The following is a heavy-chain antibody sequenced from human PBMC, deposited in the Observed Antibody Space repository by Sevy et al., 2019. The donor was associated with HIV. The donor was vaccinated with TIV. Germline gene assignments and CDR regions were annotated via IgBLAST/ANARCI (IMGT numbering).Heavy chain of an antibody. CDR1: GFTYSSYG. CDR3: ARESIAVAGIGYYFDY. J-gene: IGHJ4*02. D-gene: IGHD6-19*01. V-gene: IGHV3-33*01. CDR2: IWYEGSNK. Sequence: GGSLRLSCAASGFTYSSYGMHWVRQAPGKGLEWVAVIWYEGSNKEYADSVKGRFTISRDNSKNTLYVQMNSLRAEDTAVYYCARESIAVAGIGYYFDYWGQGTLVTVSS.